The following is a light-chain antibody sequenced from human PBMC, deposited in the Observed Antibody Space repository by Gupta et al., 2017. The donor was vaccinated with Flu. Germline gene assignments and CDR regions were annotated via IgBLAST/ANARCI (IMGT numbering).Light chain of an antibody. CDR3: SAYTGDITFGSVI. Sequence: QSALTQPPSASGSPGQSVTISCTGTSNDIGTYNFVSWYQQYPGRAPKLLIYEVVKRPSGVPARFSGSKSGNTASLTVSGLQSDDEADYYCSAYTGDITFGSVIFGGGTKVTVL. V-gene: IGLV2-8*01. J-gene: IGLJ2*01. CDR1: SNDIGTYNF. CDR2: EVV.